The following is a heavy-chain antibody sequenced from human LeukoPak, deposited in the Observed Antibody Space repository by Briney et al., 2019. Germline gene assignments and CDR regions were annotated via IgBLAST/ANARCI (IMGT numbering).Heavy chain of an antibody. D-gene: IGHD3-9*01. V-gene: IGHV4-38-2*01. J-gene: IGHJ4*02. CDR1: GGSISSGSY. Sequence: PSETLSLTCAVSGGSISSGSYWGWIRQPPGKGLEWIGTISRGGNTYYNPSLKSRVTISVDTSKNQFSLKLTSVTAADTAVYYCARRNYDVLTAYYTFDYWGRGTLVTVSS. CDR3: ARRNYDVLTAYYTFDY. CDR2: ISRGGNT.